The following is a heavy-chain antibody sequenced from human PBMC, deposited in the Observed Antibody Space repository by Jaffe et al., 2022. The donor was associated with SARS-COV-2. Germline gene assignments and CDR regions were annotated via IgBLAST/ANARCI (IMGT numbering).Heavy chain of an antibody. CDR3: ARGDCSGGSCYFNYFDY. CDR2: IYYSGST. Sequence: QVQLQESGPGLVKPSQTLSLTCTVSGGSISSGGYYWSWIRQHPGKGLEWIGYIYYSGSTYYNPSLKSRVTISVDTSKNQFSLKLSSVTAADTAVYYCARGDCSGGSCYFNYFDYWGQGTLVTVSS. CDR1: GGSISSGGYY. J-gene: IGHJ4*02. D-gene: IGHD2-15*01. V-gene: IGHV4-31*03.